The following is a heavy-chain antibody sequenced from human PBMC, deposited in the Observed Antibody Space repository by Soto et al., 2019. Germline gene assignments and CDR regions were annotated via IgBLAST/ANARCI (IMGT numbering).Heavy chain of an antibody. CDR2: IYYSGST. CDR1: GGSVSSGSYY. V-gene: IGHV4-61*01. Sequence: LSLTCTVSGGSVSSGSYYWSWIRQPPGKGLEWIGYIYYSGSTNYNPSLKSRVTISVDTSKNQFSLKLSSVTAADTAVYYCARDSPATSSGWYRHSFDPWGQGTLVTVSS. D-gene: IGHD6-19*01. J-gene: IGHJ5*02. CDR3: ARDSPATSSGWYRHSFDP.